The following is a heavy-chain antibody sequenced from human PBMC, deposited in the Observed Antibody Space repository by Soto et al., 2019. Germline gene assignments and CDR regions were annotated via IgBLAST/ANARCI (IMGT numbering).Heavy chain of an antibody. CDR1: GYTLTELS. Sequence: ASVKVSCKVSGYTLTELSMHWVRQAPGKGLEWMGGFDPEDGETIYAQKFQGRVTMTEDTSTDTAYMELSSLRSEDTAVYYCATATGIYPKYYYYGMDVWGQGTTVTVSS. J-gene: IGHJ6*02. CDR2: FDPEDGET. D-gene: IGHD3-10*01. CDR3: ATATGIYPKYYYYGMDV. V-gene: IGHV1-24*01.